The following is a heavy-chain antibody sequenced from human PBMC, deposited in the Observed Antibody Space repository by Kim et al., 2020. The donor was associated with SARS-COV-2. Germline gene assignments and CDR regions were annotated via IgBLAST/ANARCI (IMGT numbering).Heavy chain of an antibody. J-gene: IGHJ4*02. D-gene: IGHD2-15*01. V-gene: IGHV3-33*05. CDR1: GFTFSSYG. CDR3: ARDSDIVVVVAVPTYFDY. Sequence: GGSLRLSCAESGFTFSSYGMHWVRQAPGKGLEWVAVISYDGSNKYYADSVKGRFTISRDNSKNTLYLQMNSLRAEDTAVYYCARDSDIVVVVAVPTYFDYWGQGTLVTVSS. CDR2: ISYDGSNK.